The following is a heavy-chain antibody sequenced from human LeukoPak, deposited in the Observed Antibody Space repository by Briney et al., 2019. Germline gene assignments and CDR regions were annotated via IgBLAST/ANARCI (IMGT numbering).Heavy chain of an antibody. CDR3: ATSDDAAGTS. J-gene: IGHJ5*02. CDR1: GFTFSSYA. CDR2: INQVGRVK. Sequence: GGSLRLSCAASGFTFSSYAMSWVRQAPGKGLDWVANINQVGRVKHYVDSVKGRFTISRDNAKNSLYLQMTSLRADDTAVYYCATSDDAAGTSWGQGTLVTVSS. V-gene: IGHV3-7*01. D-gene: IGHD6-25*01.